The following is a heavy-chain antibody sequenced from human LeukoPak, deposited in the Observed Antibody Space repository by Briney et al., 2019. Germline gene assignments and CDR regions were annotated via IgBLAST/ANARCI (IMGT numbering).Heavy chain of an antibody. Sequence: ASVKVSCKASGYTFTSYYMHWVRQAPGQGLEWMGIINPSVGSTSYAQKFQGRVTMTRDTSTSTVYMELSSLRSEDTAVYHCARGPINSSGYYYMDVWGKGTTVTVSS. D-gene: IGHD5-18*01. CDR1: GYTFTSYY. V-gene: IGHV1-46*03. J-gene: IGHJ6*03. CDR3: ARGPINSSGYYYMDV. CDR2: INPSVGST.